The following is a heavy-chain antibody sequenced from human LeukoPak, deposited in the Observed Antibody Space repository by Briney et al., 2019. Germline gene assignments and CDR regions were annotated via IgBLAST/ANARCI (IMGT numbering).Heavy chain of an antibody. Sequence: SVKVSRKASGGTFSSYAISWVRQAPGQGLEWMGGIIPIFGTANYAQKFQGRVTITTDESTSTAYMELSSLRSEDTAVYYCARVVAAAGENWFDPWGQGTLVTVSS. CDR3: ARVVAAAGENWFDP. V-gene: IGHV1-69*05. CDR1: GGTFSSYA. CDR2: IIPIFGTA. J-gene: IGHJ5*02. D-gene: IGHD6-13*01.